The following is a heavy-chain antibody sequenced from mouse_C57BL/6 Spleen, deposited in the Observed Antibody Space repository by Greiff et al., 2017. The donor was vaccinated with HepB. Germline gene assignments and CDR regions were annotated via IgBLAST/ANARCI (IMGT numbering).Heavy chain of an antibody. Sequence: VQLQQSGAELVRPGTSVKVSCKASGYAFTNYLIEWVKQRPGQGLEWIGVINPGSGGTNYNEKFKGKATLTADKSSSTAYMQLSSLTSEDSAVYFCAREGNDGYGGFAYWGQGTLVTVSA. V-gene: IGHV1-54*01. D-gene: IGHD2-3*01. CDR3: AREGNDGYGGFAY. CDR1: GYAFTNYL. J-gene: IGHJ3*01. CDR2: INPGSGGT.